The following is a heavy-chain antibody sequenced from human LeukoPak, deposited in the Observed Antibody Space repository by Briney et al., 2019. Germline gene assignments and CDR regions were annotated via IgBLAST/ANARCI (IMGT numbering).Heavy chain of an antibody. J-gene: IGHJ6*03. CDR1: GYSISSVYY. CDR2: IYNSGST. D-gene: IGHD6-13*01. Sequence: SETLSLTCTVSGYSISSVYYWGWIRQAPRKWLEWIGSIYNSGSTYYNPSLKIRVTISVDTSKNQFSLKLRSVTAADTAVYYCARLVGSSSERVGYYYMDVWGKGTTVTVSS. V-gene: IGHV4-38-2*02. CDR3: ARLVGSSSERVGYYYMDV.